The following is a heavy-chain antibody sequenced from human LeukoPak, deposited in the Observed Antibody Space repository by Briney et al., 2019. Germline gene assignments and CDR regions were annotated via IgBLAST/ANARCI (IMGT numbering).Heavy chain of an antibody. J-gene: IGHJ4*02. V-gene: IGHV1-2*02. Sequence: GASVKVSCKASGYTFTGYYMHWVRQAPGQGLEWMGWINPNSGGTNYAQKFQGRVTMTRDTSISTAYMELSRLRSDDTAAYYCARDHFTKLSVPYDYWGQGTLVTVSS. CDR3: ARDHFTKLSVPYDY. D-gene: IGHD5/OR15-5a*01. CDR2: INPNSGGT. CDR1: GYTFTGYY.